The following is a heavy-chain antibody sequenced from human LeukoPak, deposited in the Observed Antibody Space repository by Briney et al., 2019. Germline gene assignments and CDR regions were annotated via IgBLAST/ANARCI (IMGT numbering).Heavy chain of an antibody. D-gene: IGHD2-2*01. Sequence: GGSLRLSCAASGFTFDDYAMHWVRQGPGKGLEWVSLINGDGGTTNYADSVKGRFTISRANSKNSLYLQMSSLRTEDTAFYYSARGPCTSCYRSDHWGQGTLVTVSS. CDR2: INGDGGTT. CDR3: ARGPCTSCYRSDH. CDR1: GFTFDDYA. V-gene: IGHV3-43*02. J-gene: IGHJ4*02.